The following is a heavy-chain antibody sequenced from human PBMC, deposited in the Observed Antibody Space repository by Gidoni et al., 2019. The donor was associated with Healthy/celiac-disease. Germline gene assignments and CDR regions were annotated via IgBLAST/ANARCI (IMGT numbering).Heavy chain of an antibody. CDR3: ARPLPGTAIDYYYMDV. D-gene: IGHD5-18*01. Sequence: QVQLVESGGGVVQPGRSLRLSCAASGFTFSRYAMHWVRQAPGKGLEWVAVISYDGSNKYYADSVKDRFTISRDNSKNTLYLQMNSLRAEDTAVYYCARPLPGTAIDYYYMDVWGKGTTVTVSS. CDR1: GFTFSRYA. J-gene: IGHJ6*03. V-gene: IGHV3-30-3*01. CDR2: ISYDGSNK.